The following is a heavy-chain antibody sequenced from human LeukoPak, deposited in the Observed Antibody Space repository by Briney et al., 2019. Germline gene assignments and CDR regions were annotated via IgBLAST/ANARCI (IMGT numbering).Heavy chain of an antibody. CDR1: GYTLTELS. V-gene: IGHV1-24*01. CDR3: ATLQVQPYCSSTSCSDY. Sequence: ASVKVSCKVSGYTLTELSMHWVRQAPGKGLEWMGGFDPEDGETIYAQKFQGRVTMTEDTSTDTAYMELSSLRSEDTAVYYCATLQVQPYCSSTSCSDYWGQGTLVTVSS. D-gene: IGHD2-2*01. J-gene: IGHJ4*02. CDR2: FDPEDGET.